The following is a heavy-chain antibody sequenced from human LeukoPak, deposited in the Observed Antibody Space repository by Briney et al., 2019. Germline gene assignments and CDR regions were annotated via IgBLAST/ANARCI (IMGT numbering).Heavy chain of an antibody. J-gene: IGHJ4*02. CDR2: ISWDGGST. D-gene: IGHD3-10*01. Sequence: GGSLRLSCAASGFTFDDYAMHWVRQAPGKGLEWVSLISWDGGSTYYADSVKGRFTISRDNSKNSLYLQMNSLRAEDTALYYCTKDIRSGRSYIFDYWGQGTLVTVSS. CDR1: GFTFDDYA. V-gene: IGHV3-43D*03. CDR3: TKDIRSGRSYIFDY.